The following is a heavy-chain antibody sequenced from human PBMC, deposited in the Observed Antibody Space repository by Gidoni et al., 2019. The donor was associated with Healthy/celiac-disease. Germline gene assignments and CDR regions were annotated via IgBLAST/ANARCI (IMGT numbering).Heavy chain of an antibody. D-gene: IGHD6-6*01. CDR3: ASFQLSIAAPPYAFDI. Sequence: EVQLVESGGGLVKPGGSLRLSCAASGFTFSSDSMNWVRQAPGKGLEWVSSISSSSSYIYYADSVKGRFTISRDNAKNSLYLQMNSLRAEDTAVYYCASFQLSIAAPPYAFDIWGQGTMVTVSS. V-gene: IGHV3-21*01. J-gene: IGHJ3*02. CDR1: GFTFSSDS. CDR2: ISSSSSYI.